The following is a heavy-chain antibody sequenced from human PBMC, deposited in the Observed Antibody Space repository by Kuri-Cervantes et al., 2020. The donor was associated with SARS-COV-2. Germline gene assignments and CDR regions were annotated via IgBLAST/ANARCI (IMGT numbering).Heavy chain of an antibody. D-gene: IGHD4-11*01. V-gene: IGHV4-34*01. CDR3: AREPITVTTNDYYYYGMDV. CDR1: GGSFSGYY. Sequence: GSLRLSCAVYGGSFSGYYWSWIRQPPGKGLEWIGEINRSGSTNYNPSLKSRVTISVDTSKNQFSLKLSSVTAADTAVYYCAREPITVTTNDYYYYGMDVWGQGTTVTVSS. J-gene: IGHJ6*02. CDR2: INRSGST.